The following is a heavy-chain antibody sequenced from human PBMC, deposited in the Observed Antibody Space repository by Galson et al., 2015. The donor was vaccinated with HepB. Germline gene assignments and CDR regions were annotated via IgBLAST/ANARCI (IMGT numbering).Heavy chain of an antibody. CDR2: INWNGGST. D-gene: IGHD6-19*01. CDR3: ARAAIAVAWELWYFDL. Sequence: SLRLSCAASGFTFDDYGMSWVRQAPGKGLEWVSGINWNGGSTGYADSVKGRFTISRDNAKNSLYLQMNSLRAEDTALYHCARAAIAVAWELWYFDLWGRGTLVTVSS. V-gene: IGHV3-20*01. J-gene: IGHJ2*01. CDR1: GFTFDDYG.